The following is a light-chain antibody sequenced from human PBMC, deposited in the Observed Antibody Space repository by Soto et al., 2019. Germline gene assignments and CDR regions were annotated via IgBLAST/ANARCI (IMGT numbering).Light chain of an antibody. CDR2: DVN. Sequence: QSALTQPASVSGSPGQSITISCTGTSSDVGGYNYVSWYQQHPGKAPKLMIYDVNYRPSGVSNRFSGSNSGNTASLTISGLQAEDEADYYCSSYTSSSTLVVFGGGTKVTVL. CDR1: SSDVGGYNY. V-gene: IGLV2-14*01. J-gene: IGLJ2*01. CDR3: SSYTSSSTLVV.